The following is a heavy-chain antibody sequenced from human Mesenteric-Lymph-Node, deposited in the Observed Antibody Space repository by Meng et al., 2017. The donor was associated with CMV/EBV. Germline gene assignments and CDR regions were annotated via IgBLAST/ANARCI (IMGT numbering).Heavy chain of an antibody. CDR1: GYTFTGYY. Sequence: ASVKVSCKASGYTFTGYYMCWVRQAPGQGLEWMGWINPNSGGTNYAQKFQGRVTMTRDTSISTAYMELSSLISDDTAVYYCARGKCSSTSCYSVDYWGQGTLVTVSS. CDR3: ARGKCSSTSCYSVDY. D-gene: IGHD2-2*01. CDR2: INPNSGGT. V-gene: IGHV1-2*02. J-gene: IGHJ4*02.